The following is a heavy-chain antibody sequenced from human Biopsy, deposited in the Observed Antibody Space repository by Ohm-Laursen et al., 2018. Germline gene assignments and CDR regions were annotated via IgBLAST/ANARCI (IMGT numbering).Heavy chain of an antibody. J-gene: IGHJ4*02. D-gene: IGHD2-8*01. Sequence: GASVKVSCKASGYTFTGYSCHWVRQAPGQRLEWVGWIDPNSGRANYAQKFQGRITMTTDTSISTAYLALGSLRSADTAIYYCARDPLNGHKHFDYWGQGTLVTVSS. V-gene: IGHV1-2*02. CDR3: ARDPLNGHKHFDY. CDR1: GYTFTGYS. CDR2: IDPNSGRA.